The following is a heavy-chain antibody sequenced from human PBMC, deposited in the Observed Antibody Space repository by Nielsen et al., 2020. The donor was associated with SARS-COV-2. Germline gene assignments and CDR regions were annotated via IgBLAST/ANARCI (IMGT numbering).Heavy chain of an antibody. Sequence: SETLSLTCTVSGGSISSYYWSWIRQPPGKQLEWIGHIYYSGSTTYNPSLKSQVTISVDTSKNQFSLKLSSVTAADTAVYYCARVRARGVIDYWGQGTLVTVSS. CDR1: GGSISSYY. J-gene: IGHJ4*02. CDR2: IYYSGST. V-gene: IGHV4-59*01. D-gene: IGHD3-10*01. CDR3: ARVRARGVIDY.